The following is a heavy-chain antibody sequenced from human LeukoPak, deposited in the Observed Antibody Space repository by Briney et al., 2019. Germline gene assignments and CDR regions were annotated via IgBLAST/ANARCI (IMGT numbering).Heavy chain of an antibody. Sequence: PGGSLRLSCAASGFTFSSYWMSWVRQAPGKGLEWVANIKQDGSEKYYVDSVKGRFTISRDNAKNSLYLQMNSLRAEDTAVYYCAKGGGTGYSSSWFSNWGQGTLVTVSS. CDR3: AKGGGTGYSSSWFSN. CDR1: GFTFSSYW. D-gene: IGHD6-13*01. V-gene: IGHV3-7*01. CDR2: IKQDGSEK. J-gene: IGHJ4*02.